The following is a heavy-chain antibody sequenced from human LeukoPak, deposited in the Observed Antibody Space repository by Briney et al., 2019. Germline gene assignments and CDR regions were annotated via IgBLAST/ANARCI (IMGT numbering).Heavy chain of an antibody. CDR1: GFTFSSYA. D-gene: IGHD3-10*01. CDR2: ISGSGGST. CDR3: AKDLSPGGSGSYYSDY. V-gene: IGHV3-23*01. J-gene: IGHJ4*02. Sequence: GGSLRLSCAASGFTFSSYAMSWVRQAPGKGLEWVSAISGSGGSTYYADSVKGRFTISRDNSKNTLYLQMNSLRAGDTAVDYGAKDLSPGGSGSYYSDYWGRGTLVTVSS.